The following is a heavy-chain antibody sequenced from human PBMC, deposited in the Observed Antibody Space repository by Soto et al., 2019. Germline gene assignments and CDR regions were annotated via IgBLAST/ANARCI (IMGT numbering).Heavy chain of an antibody. Sequence: HVQLQESGPGLVKPSETLSLTCTVSGASITQYYWNWIRQSPGKGLEWIVSFSSTGSTVYNPSLPRRVPVSLDTPKNQFSLTLNSVTDADTAVYQCERGGGSPYHIPEFDFWGQGTLVTVSS. CDR2: FSSTGST. CDR3: ERGGGSPYHIPEFDF. CDR1: GASITQYY. V-gene: IGHV4-59*01. J-gene: IGHJ4*02. D-gene: IGHD2-21*01.